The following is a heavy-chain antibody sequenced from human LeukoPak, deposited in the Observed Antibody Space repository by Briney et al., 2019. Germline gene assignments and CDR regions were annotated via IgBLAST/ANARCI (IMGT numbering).Heavy chain of an antibody. Sequence: GGSLRLSCAASGFTVSSNYMSWVRQVPGKGLEWVSLIYSGGTTYYADSVKGRFTISRDNSKNTLYLQMNILSTEDTAVYYCESGEWPQNYWGQGTLVTVSS. CDR2: IYSGGTT. CDR3: ESGEWPQNY. D-gene: IGHD3-10*01. V-gene: IGHV3-53*01. J-gene: IGHJ4*02. CDR1: GFTVSSNY.